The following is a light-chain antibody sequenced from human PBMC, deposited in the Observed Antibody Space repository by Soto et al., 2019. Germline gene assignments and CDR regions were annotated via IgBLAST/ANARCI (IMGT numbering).Light chain of an antibody. CDR2: AAY. CDR3: KQYETFSGT. CDR1: QRITIY. V-gene: IGKV1-5*01. J-gene: IGKJ4*02. Sequence: DIQMTQSRSSLSASVGDRVTITCRASQRITIYLNWYQQKPGEAPNLLIFAAYALPRGVQARFSGSGSGTKFTLTIASLQPDDFATYYCKQYETFSGTVGGGTKVDIK.